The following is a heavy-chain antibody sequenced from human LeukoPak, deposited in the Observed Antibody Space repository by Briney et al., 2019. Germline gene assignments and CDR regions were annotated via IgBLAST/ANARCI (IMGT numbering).Heavy chain of an antibody. J-gene: IGHJ4*02. CDR3: ASGYDFWSGYYLRY. V-gene: IGHV4-59*12. D-gene: IGHD3-3*01. Sequence: PSETLSLTCTVSGGSISSYYWSWIRQPPGKGLEWIGYIYYSGSTNYNPSLKSRVTISVDTSKNQFSLKLSSVTAADTAVYYCASGYDFWSGYYLRYWGQGTLVTVSS. CDR2: IYYSGST. CDR1: GGSISSYY.